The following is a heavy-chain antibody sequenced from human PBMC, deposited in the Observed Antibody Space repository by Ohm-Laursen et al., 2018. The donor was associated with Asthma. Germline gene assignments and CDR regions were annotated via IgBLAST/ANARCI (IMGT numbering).Heavy chain of an antibody. CDR1: GLPFSNFW. D-gene: IGHD3-16*01. CDR2: IYPDGGEK. J-gene: IGHJ4*02. Sequence: SLRLSCAASGLPFSNFWMSWVRQASGKGLEWVANIYPDGGEKYYVDSVDGRFTISRDNAKNSLYLQMNGLRAEDTAVYYCATNLPYEAENYWGQGTLVTVSS. V-gene: IGHV3-7*05. CDR3: ATNLPYEAENY.